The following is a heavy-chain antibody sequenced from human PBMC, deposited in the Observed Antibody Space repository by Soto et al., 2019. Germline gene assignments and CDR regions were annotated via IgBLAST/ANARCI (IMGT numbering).Heavy chain of an antibody. J-gene: IGHJ6*02. CDR2: INHSGST. CDR3: ARDLESDSSSWPNYGMDV. V-gene: IGHV4-34*01. Sequence: SETLSLTCAVYGGSFSGYYWSWIRQPPGKGLEWIGEINHSGSTNYNPSLKSRVTISVDTSKNQFSLKLSSVTAADTAVYYCARDLESDSSSWPNYGMDVWGQGTTVTVSS. CDR1: GGSFSGYY. D-gene: IGHD6-13*01.